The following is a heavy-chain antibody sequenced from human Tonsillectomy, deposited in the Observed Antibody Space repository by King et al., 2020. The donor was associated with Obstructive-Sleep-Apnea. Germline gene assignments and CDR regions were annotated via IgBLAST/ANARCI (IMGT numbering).Heavy chain of an antibody. CDR3: ARSSLGAIDI. CDR1: GFTFSNYW. D-gene: IGHD3-3*02. V-gene: IGHV3-74*01. J-gene: IGHJ3*02. CDR2: IYSDGSRT. Sequence: VQLVESGGGLVQPGGSLRLSCAASGFTFSNYWMHWVRQAPGKGLVWVSLIYSDGSRTTYADSVKGRFTISRDNAKNTLYLQMNSLRAEDTAVYYCARSSLGAIDIWGQGTRVTVSS.